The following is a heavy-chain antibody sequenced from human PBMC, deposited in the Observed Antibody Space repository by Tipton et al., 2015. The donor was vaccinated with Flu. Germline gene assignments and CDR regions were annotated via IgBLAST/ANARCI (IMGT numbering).Heavy chain of an antibody. V-gene: IGHV4-59*01. D-gene: IGHD6-19*01. CDR3: ARGSGSGLEYYYYGMDV. J-gene: IGHJ6*02. Sequence: LRLSCAVSGGSISSYFWTWIRQPPGKGLEWIGFIHHSGTTNYNPSLKSRVTISVDTSKNQFSLKLSSVTAADTAVYYCARGSGSGLEYYYYGMDVWGQGTTVTVSS. CDR1: GGSISSYF. CDR2: IHHSGTT.